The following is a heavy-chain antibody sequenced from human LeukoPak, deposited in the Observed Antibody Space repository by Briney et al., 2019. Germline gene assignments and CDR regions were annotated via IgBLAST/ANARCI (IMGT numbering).Heavy chain of an antibody. D-gene: IGHD6-19*01. CDR2: IYHSGST. CDR3: ARPYSGWLVQSEAFDI. CDR1: GYSVSSAHY. J-gene: IGHJ3*02. V-gene: IGHV4-38-2*01. Sequence: SETLSLTCAVSGYSVSSAHYWGWIRQPPGKGLEWIGSIYHSGSTYYNPSLKSRVTISVDTSKNQFSLKLSSVTAADTAVYYCARPYSGWLVQSEAFDIWGQGTMVTVSS.